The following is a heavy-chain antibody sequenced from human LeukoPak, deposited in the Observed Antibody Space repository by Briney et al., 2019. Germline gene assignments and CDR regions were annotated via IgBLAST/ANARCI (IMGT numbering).Heavy chain of an antibody. CDR2: ISYDGSDK. V-gene: IGHV3-30-3*01. D-gene: IGHD3-22*01. CDR3: ARDRNSSPGD. CDR1: GFNFSSFE. J-gene: IGHJ4*02. Sequence: GSLRPSCAASGFNFSSFEMHWVRQAPVKGLEWVAVISYDGSDKYYGVSVKGRFTISRDNSKNTLYLQINSLGPEDTAVYYCARDRNSSPGDWGQGILVTGSS.